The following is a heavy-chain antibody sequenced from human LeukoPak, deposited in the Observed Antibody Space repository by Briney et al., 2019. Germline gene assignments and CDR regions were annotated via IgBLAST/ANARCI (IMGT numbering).Heavy chain of an antibody. Sequence: GESLKISWKGSGYSFTSYWIGWGRQMPGKGLEWMGIIYPGDPDPRHSPSFQGQVTISADKSISTAYLQWSSLQASDTAMYYCARHPSPYSAKGDYWGQGTLVTVSS. J-gene: IGHJ4*02. V-gene: IGHV5-51*01. D-gene: IGHD1-26*01. CDR1: GYSFTSYW. CDR2: IYPGDPDP. CDR3: ARHPSPYSAKGDY.